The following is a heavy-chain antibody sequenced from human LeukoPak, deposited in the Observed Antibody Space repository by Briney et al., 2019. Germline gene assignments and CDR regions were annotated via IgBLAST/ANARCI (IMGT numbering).Heavy chain of an antibody. V-gene: IGHV3-53*05. CDR3: ARDRSYNDAFDI. J-gene: IGHJ3*02. CDR2: IYSGGST. Sequence: TGGSLRLSCAASGFTVSSNYMSWVRQAPGKGLEWVSVIYSGGSTYYADSVKGRFTISRDNSKNTLYLQMNSLRAEDTAVYYCARDRSYNDAFDIWGQGTMVTVSS. D-gene: IGHD5-24*01. CDR1: GFTVSSNY.